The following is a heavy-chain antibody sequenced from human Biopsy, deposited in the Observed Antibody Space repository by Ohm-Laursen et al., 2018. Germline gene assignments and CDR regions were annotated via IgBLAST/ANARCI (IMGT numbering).Heavy chain of an antibody. J-gene: IGHJ3*01. V-gene: IGHV3-7*01. D-gene: IGHD2/OR15-2a*01. CDR3: TRDTTYYAGTTYYDALDV. CDR2: IKRDGSQS. Sequence: SLRLSCTASGFTFSTYWMTWVRQAPGKGLEWVANIKRDGSQSNHADSVKGRFTISRDNAKNSLYLQMNSLRAEDTAVYYCTRDTTYYAGTTYYDALDVWGQGITVTVSS. CDR1: GFTFSTYW.